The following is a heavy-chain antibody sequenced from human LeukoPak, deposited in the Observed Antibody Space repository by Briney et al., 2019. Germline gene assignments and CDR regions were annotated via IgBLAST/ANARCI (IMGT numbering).Heavy chain of an antibody. Sequence: GASVKVSCKASGYTFTGYYMHWVRQAPGQGLEWMGWINPNSGGTNYAQKFQGRVTMTRDTSISTAYMELSRLRSDDTAVYYCARVTPPAWGSYRENDYWGQGTLVTVSS. J-gene: IGHJ4*02. CDR2: INPNSGGT. V-gene: IGHV1-2*02. CDR1: GYTFTGYY. D-gene: IGHD3-16*02. CDR3: ARVTPPAWGSYRENDY.